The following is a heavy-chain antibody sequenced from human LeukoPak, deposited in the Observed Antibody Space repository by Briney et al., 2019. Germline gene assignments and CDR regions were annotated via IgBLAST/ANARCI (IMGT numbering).Heavy chain of an antibody. J-gene: IGHJ6*02. Sequence: GASVKVSCKASGGTFSSYAISWVRQAPGQGLEWMGRIIPILGIANYAQKFQGRVTITADKSTSTAYMELSSLRSEDTAVYYCARGLWFGELLSSDYYYGMDVWGQGTTVTVSS. D-gene: IGHD3-10*01. CDR3: ARGLWFGELLSSDYYYGMDV. CDR2: IIPILGIA. CDR1: GGTFSSYA. V-gene: IGHV1-69*04.